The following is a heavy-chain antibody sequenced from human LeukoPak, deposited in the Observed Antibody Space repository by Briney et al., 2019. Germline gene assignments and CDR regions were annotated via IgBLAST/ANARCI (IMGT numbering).Heavy chain of an antibody. J-gene: IGHJ4*02. CDR2: ISGRGGST. D-gene: IGHD4-23*01. CDR3: ARLGGRRWPYFFDY. Sequence: AGGSLRLSCAASGFPFSSYAMSWVRQAPGKGLEWVSAISGRGGSTFYADSVKGRFTISRDNSKNTLYLQMNSLRAEDTAVYYCARLGGRRWPYFFDYWGQGTLVTVSS. V-gene: IGHV3-23*01. CDR1: GFPFSSYA.